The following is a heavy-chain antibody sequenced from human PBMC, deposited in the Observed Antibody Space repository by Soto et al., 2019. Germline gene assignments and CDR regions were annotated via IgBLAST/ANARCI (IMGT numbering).Heavy chain of an antibody. D-gene: IGHD3-3*01. J-gene: IGHJ6*02. V-gene: IGHV4-34*01. CDR1: GGSFSGYY. CDR2: INHSGST. CDR3: ARWFDHYDFWSGYSADGMDV. Sequence: SETLSLTCAVYGGSFSGYYWSWIRQPPGKGLEWIGEINHSGSTNYNPSLKSRVTISVDTSKNQFSLKLSSVTAADTAVYYCARWFDHYDFWSGYSADGMDVWGQGTTVTVSS.